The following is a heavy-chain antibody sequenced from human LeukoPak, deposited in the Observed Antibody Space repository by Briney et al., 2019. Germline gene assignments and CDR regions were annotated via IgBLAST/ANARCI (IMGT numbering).Heavy chain of an antibody. V-gene: IGHV3-48*01. CDR1: GFTFSRYS. CDR2: ISSRSSTI. D-gene: IGHD6-19*01. CDR3: VRWGYSSGCWDY. J-gene: IGHJ4*02. Sequence: GGSLRLSCAASGFTFSRYSMNWVRQAPGKGLEWVSYISSRSSTIHYADSVKGRFTISRDNAKNSLYLQMNSLRAEDTAVYYCVRWGYSSGCWDYWGQGTLVTVSS.